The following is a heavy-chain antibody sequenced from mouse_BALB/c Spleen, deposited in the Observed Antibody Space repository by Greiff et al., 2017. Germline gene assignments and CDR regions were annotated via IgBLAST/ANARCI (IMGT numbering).Heavy chain of an antibody. CDR1: GYSITSDYA. V-gene: IGHV3-2*02. Sequence: EVMLVESGPGPVKPSQSLSLTCTVTGYSITSDYAWNWIRQFPGNKLEWMGYISDSGSTCYNPSLKSRISITRDTSKNQFFLQLNSVTTEDTATYYCARESGTYYAMDYWGQGTSVTVSS. CDR3: ARESGTYYAMDY. J-gene: IGHJ4*01. CDR2: ISDSGST. D-gene: IGHD1-3*01.